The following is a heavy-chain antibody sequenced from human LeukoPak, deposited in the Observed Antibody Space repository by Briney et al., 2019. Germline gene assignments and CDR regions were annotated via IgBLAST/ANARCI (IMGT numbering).Heavy chain of an antibody. CDR2: INHSRDT. J-gene: IGHJ4*02. D-gene: IGHD1-26*01. CDR3: ARYIVGAIDY. V-gene: IGHV4-34*01. Sequence: PSETLSLTCAVYGGSFSGYYWSWIRQPPGKGLEWIGEINHSRDTNYNPSLKSRVIISVDTSKNQFSLKLSSVTAADTAVYYCARYIVGAIDYWGQGTLVTVSS. CDR1: GGSFSGYY.